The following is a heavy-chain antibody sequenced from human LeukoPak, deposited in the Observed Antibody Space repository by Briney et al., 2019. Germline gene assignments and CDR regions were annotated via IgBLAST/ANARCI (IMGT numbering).Heavy chain of an antibody. CDR3: AKAVFYHDYCPDS. Sequence: PGXXLRLSCADSGFIFSNYGMRWVRQAPGKGGGWGSSISGSGGSTYYADSVKGRITISRENTKKTLYIQKNRLRDEDTAVYYCAKAVFYHDYCPDSWRQGTLVTVSS. CDR2: ISGSGGST. V-gene: IGHV3-23*01. D-gene: IGHD2/OR15-2a*01. CDR1: GFIFSNYG. J-gene: IGHJ4*02.